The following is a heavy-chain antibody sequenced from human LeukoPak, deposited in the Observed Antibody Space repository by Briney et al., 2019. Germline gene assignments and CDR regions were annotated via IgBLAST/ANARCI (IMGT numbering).Heavy chain of an antibody. CDR1: GGSISSYY. D-gene: IGHD2-21*02. J-gene: IGHJ3*02. CDR3: ARDGGDYDTDAFDI. V-gene: IGHV4-59*01. CDR2: IYYSGST. Sequence: PSETLSLTCTVSGGSISSYYWSWIRQPPGKGLEWIGYIYYSGSTNYNPSLKSRVTISVDTSKNQFSLRLSSVTAADTAVYYRARDGGDYDTDAFDIWGQGTMVTVSS.